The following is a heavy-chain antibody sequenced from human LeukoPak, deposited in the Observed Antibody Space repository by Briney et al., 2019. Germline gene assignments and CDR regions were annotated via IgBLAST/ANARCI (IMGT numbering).Heavy chain of an antibody. V-gene: IGHV1-3*01. CDR3: ASVEYYYDSSGYQANTYYFDY. J-gene: IGHJ4*02. CDR2: INAGNGNT. Sequence: ASVKVSCKASGYTFTSYAMHWVRQAPGQRLEWVGWINAGNGNTKYSQKFQGRVTITRDTSASTAYMELSSLRSEDTAVYYCASVEYYYDSSGYQANTYYFDYWGQGTLVTVSS. CDR1: GYTFTSYA. D-gene: IGHD3-22*01.